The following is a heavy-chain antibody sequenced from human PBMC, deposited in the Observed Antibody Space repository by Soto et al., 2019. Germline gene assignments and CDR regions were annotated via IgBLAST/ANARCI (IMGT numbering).Heavy chain of an antibody. J-gene: IGHJ4*02. D-gene: IGHD6-19*01. CDR2: IYSGGST. Sequence: GGSLRLSCAASGFTVSSNYMSWVRQAPGKGLEWVSVIYSGGSTYYADSLMGRFTISRDNSKNTLYLQMNSLRAEDTAVYNCARVYSSARYSSGWDLDYWGQGTLVTVSS. V-gene: IGHV3-53*01. CDR3: ARVYSSARYSSGWDLDY. CDR1: GFTVSSNY.